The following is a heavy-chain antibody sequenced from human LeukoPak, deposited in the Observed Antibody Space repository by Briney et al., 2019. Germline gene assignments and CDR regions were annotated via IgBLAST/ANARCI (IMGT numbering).Heavy chain of an antibody. Sequence: GASVTVSCKASGYTFTGYYMHWVRQAPGQGLEWMGWINPNSGGTNYAQKFQGRVTMTRDTSISTAYMELSRLRSDDTAVYYCANDYYGSGSPPFDYWGQGTLVTVSS. CDR2: INPNSGGT. CDR3: ANDYYGSGSPPFDY. D-gene: IGHD3-10*01. CDR1: GYTFTGYY. J-gene: IGHJ4*02. V-gene: IGHV1-2*02.